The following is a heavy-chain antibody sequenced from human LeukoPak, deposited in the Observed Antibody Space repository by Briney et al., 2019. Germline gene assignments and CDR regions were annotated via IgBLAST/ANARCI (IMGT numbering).Heavy chain of an antibody. Sequence: ASVKVSCKASGYTFTGYYMHWVRQAPGQGLEWMGWINPNNGGTNYAQKFQGRVTMTRDTSISTAYMELSRLRSDDTAVYYCARDRAIYGSGNSDWFDPWGQGTLVTVSS. CDR3: ARDRAIYGSGNSDWFDP. CDR1: GYTFTGYY. D-gene: IGHD3-10*01. J-gene: IGHJ5*02. CDR2: INPNNGGT. V-gene: IGHV1-2*02.